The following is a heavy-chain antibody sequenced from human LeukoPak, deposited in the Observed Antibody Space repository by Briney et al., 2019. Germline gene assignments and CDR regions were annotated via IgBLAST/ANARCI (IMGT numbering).Heavy chain of an antibody. CDR3: ARVGSNQWLDY. Sequence: GGSLRLSCAASGFTLSSYSMSWVRQAPGKGLEWVSYISGGSSTIYNADSVKGRFTISRDNAKNLLYLLMDTLRAEDTAVYYCARVGSNQWLDYWGQGTLVTVSS. D-gene: IGHD6-19*01. CDR1: GFTLSSYS. J-gene: IGHJ4*02. V-gene: IGHV3-48*01. CDR2: ISGGSSTI.